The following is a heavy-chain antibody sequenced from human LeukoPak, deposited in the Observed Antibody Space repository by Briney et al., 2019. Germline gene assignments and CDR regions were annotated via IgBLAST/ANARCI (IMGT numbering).Heavy chain of an antibody. V-gene: IGHV4-31*03. CDR1: GGSISSGGYY. CDR2: IYYSGST. J-gene: IGHJ3*02. Sequence: SETLSLTCTVSGGSISSGGYYWRWIRQHPGKGLEWIGYIYYSGSTYYNPSLKSRVTISVDTSKNQFSLKLSSVTAADTAVYYCAREVVYAFDIWGQGTMVTVSS. D-gene: IGHD3-16*01. CDR3: AREVVYAFDI.